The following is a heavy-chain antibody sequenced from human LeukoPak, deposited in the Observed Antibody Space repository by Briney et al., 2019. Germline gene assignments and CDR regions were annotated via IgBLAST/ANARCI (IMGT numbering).Heavy chain of an antibody. CDR2: IKQDGSEK. V-gene: IGHV3-7*01. CDR3: ARSPLLGGDYGSGSYSV. J-gene: IGHJ4*02. CDR1: GFTFSSFW. Sequence: GGSLRLSCAASGFTFSSFWMSWVRQAPGKGLEWVANIKQDGSEKYYVDSVKGRFTISRDNAKNSLYLQMNSLRAEDTAVYYCARSPLLGGDYGSGSYSVWGQGTLVTVSS. D-gene: IGHD3-10*01.